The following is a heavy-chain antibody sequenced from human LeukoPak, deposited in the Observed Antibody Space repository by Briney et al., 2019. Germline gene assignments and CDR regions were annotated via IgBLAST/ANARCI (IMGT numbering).Heavy chain of an antibody. CDR1: GGSITSGGYY. D-gene: IGHD1-26*01. CDR3: ARDRSGSYSDY. J-gene: IGHJ4*02. V-gene: IGHV3-53*01. CDR2: IYSGGST. Sequence: LSLTCTVSGGSITSGGYYWSWVRQAPGKGLEWVSIIYSGGSTYYADSVKGRFTISRDNSKNTLYLEMNGLRAEDPAVYYCARDRSGSYSDYWGQGTLVTVSS.